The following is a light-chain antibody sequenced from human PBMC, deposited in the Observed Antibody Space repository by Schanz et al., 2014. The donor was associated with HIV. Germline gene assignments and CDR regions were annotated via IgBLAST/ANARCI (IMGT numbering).Light chain of an antibody. Sequence: DIRMTQSPSTLSASVGDRVTITCRASQSISGRLAWYQQKPGKAPKRLIYQASRLGSGVPSTFSGSGSGTDFSLTISSLQPDDFATYYCQQYSNYPHTFGQGTKLDIK. CDR2: QAS. CDR1: QSISGR. V-gene: IGKV1-5*03. J-gene: IGKJ2*01. CDR3: QQYSNYPHT.